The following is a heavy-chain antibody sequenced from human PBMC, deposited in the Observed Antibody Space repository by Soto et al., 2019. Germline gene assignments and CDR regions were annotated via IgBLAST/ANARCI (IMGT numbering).Heavy chain of an antibody. CDR2: VNAGNGNT. Sequence: ASVKVSCKASGYTFTSYAMHWVRQAPGQRLEWMGWVNAGNGNTKYSQKFQGRVTITRDTSASTAYMELSSLRSEDTAVYYCARGTFYYCSGSFYVWGQGTTVTVSS. J-gene: IGHJ6*02. D-gene: IGHD3-10*01. V-gene: IGHV1-3*01. CDR3: ARGTFYYCSGSFYV. CDR1: GYTFTSYA.